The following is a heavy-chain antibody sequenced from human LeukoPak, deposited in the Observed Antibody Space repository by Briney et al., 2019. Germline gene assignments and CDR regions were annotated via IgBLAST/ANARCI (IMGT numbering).Heavy chain of an antibody. CDR3: ARDILYYDSSGPPGAFDI. CDR1: GGSFSGYY. J-gene: IGHJ3*02. CDR2: INHSGST. D-gene: IGHD3-22*01. Sequence: SETLSLTCAVYGGSFSGYYWSWIRQPPGKGLEWIGEINHSGSTNYNPSLKSRVTMSVDTSKNQFSLKLSSVTAADTAVYYCARDILYYDSSGPPGAFDIWGQGTMVTVSS. V-gene: IGHV4-34*01.